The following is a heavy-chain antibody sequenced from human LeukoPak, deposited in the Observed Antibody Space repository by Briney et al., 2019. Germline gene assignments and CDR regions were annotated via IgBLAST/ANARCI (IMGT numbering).Heavy chain of an antibody. J-gene: IGHJ4*02. V-gene: IGHV3-30*02. D-gene: IGHD3-10*01. Sequence: PGGSLRLSCAASGFTFSSYGMHWVRQAPGKGLEWVAFIRYDGSNKYYADSVKGRFTISRDNSENTLYLQMNSLRAEDTAVYYCAKDWYYYGSGIDYWGQGTLVTVSS. CDR3: AKDWYYYGSGIDY. CDR2: IRYDGSNK. CDR1: GFTFSSYG.